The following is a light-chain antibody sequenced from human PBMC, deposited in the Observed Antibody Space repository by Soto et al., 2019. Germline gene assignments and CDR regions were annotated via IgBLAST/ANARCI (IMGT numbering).Light chain of an antibody. J-gene: IGKJ5*01. CDR1: QSLVYSDGIAY. V-gene: IGKV2-30*01. CDR3: MQGTHWPLT. CDR2: KIS. Sequence: DVVMTQSPLSLPVTLGQPASISCRSNQSLVYSDGIAYFSWFQQRPGRSPRRLIYKISDRDSGVPDRFSGSGSGTDFTLKISRVEAEDVGVYYCMQGTHWPLTFGQGTRLEIK.